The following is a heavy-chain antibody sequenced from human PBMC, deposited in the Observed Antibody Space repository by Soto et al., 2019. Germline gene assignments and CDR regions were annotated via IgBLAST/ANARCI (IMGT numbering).Heavy chain of an antibody. CDR1: XXTFTSYG. CDR2: ISAYNGNT. V-gene: IGHV1-18*01. J-gene: IGHJ1*01. D-gene: IGHD6-13*01. Sequence: ASVXXSCXXSXXTFTSYGISWVRQAPGQGLEWMGWISAYNGNTNYAQKLQGRVTMTTDTSTSTAYMELRSLRSDDTAVYYCARGPIAAAGIRVIYFQHWGQGTLVTVSS. CDR3: ARGPIAAAGIRVIYFQH.